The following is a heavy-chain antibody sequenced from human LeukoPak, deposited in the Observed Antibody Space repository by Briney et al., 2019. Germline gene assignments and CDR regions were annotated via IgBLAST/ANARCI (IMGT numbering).Heavy chain of an antibody. D-gene: IGHD2-2*01. J-gene: IGHJ3*02. CDR2: IYPGDSDT. V-gene: IGHV5-51*01. CDR3: ARVSGDIVVVPAAFDI. Sequence: GESLQISCKGSGYSFTSYWIGWVRQMPGKGLEWMGIIYPGDSDTRYSPSFQGQVTISADKSISTAYLQWSSLKASDTAMYYCARVSGDIVVVPAAFDIWGQGTMVTVSS. CDR1: GYSFTSYW.